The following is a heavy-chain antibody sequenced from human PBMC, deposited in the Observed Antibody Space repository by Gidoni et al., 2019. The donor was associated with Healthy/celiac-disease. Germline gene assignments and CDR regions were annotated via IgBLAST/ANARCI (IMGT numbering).Heavy chain of an antibody. D-gene: IGHD3-9*01. CDR3: ARMRGNYDILTGYYADY. Sequence: QVTLRESGPALVKPTQTLTLTCTFSGFSLSTSGRCVSWIRQPPGKALEWLALIDWDDDKYYSTSLKTRLTISKDTSKNQVVLTMTNMDPVDTATYYCARMRGNYDILTGYYADYWGQGTLVTVSS. CDR1: GFSLSTSGRC. J-gene: IGHJ4*02. CDR2: IDWDDDK. V-gene: IGHV2-70*01.